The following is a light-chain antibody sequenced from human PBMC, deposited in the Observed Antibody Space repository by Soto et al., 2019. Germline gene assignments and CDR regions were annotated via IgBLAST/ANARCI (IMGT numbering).Light chain of an antibody. V-gene: IGKV1-27*01. CDR2: AAS. CDR1: QGISNY. CDR3: QKYNSAPLT. J-gene: IGKJ4*01. Sequence: DIQMTQSPSSLSASVGDRVTITCRASQGISNYVAWYQQKPGKVPKLLMYAASTLQSGVPARFSGSGSGTDFPLTISSLQPEDVAAYYCQKYNSAPLTFGGGTKVEIK.